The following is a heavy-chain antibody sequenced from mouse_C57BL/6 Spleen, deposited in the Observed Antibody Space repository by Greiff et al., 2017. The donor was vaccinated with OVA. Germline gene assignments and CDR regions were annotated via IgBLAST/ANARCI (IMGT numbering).Heavy chain of an antibody. V-gene: IGHV1-81*01. CDR1: GYTFTSYG. J-gene: IGHJ2*01. D-gene: IGHD4-1*01. Sequence: QVQLQQSGAELARPGASVKLSCKASGYTFTSYGISWVKQRTGQGLEWIGEIYPRSGNTYYNEKFKGKATLTADKSSSTAYMELRSLTSEDAAVYFWARGGTGGNFDYWGQGTTLTVSS. CDR3: ARGGTGGNFDY. CDR2: IYPRSGNT.